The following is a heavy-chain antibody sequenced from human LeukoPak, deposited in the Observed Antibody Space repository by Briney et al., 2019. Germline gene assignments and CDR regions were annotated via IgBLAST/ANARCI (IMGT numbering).Heavy chain of an antibody. V-gene: IGHV4-4*02. CDR1: GDSISSNNW. D-gene: IGHD6-19*01. Sequence: PSGTLSLTCAVSGDSISSNNWWSWVRQPPGKGLEWIGEIYHSGSTNYNPSLKSRVTISVDKSKNQFSVKLSSVTAADTAVYYCASSGWKTGYFDYWGQGALVIVSS. CDR3: ASSGWKTGYFDY. J-gene: IGHJ4*02. CDR2: IYHSGST.